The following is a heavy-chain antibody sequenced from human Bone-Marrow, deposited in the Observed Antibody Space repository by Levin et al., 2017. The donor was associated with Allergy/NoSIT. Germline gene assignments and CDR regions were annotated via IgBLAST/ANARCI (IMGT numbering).Heavy chain of an antibody. J-gene: IGHJ6*03. CDR3: ARGAGSYDFWSGYYANYYYYMDV. V-gene: IGHV4-59*01. D-gene: IGHD3-3*01. Sequence: SETLSLTCTVSGGSISSYYWSWIRQPPGKGLEWIGYIYYSGSTNYNPSLKSRVTISVDTSKNQFSLKLSSVTAADTAVYYCARGAGSYDFWSGYYANYYYYMDVWGKGTTVTVSS. CDR1: GGSISSYY. CDR2: IYYSGST.